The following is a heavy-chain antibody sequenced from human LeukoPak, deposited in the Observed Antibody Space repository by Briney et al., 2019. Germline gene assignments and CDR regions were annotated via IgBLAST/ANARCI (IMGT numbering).Heavy chain of an antibody. J-gene: IGHJ4*02. CDR2: IKEDGSEK. CDR3: ARGAAAGKTVDY. V-gene: IGHV3-7*03. CDR1: GFTISDYW. Sequence: PGGSLRLSCAASGFTISDYWMSWVRQAPGKGLEWVANIKEDGSEKNYVDSAKGRFTISRDNAKNSLYLQMNSLRAEDTAVYYCARGAAAGKTVDYWGQGTLVTVSS. D-gene: IGHD6-13*01.